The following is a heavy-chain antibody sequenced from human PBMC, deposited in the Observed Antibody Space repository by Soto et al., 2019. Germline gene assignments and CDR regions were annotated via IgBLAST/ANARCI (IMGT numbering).Heavy chain of an antibody. CDR1: GGTFSSYA. D-gene: IGHD2-15*01. J-gene: IGHJ6*02. CDR2: IIPIFGTA. CDR3: ASVETQRHYYGMDV. V-gene: IGHV1-69*12. Sequence: QVQLVQSGAEVKKPGSSVKVSCKASGGTFSSYAISWVRQAPGQGLEWMGGIIPIFGTADYAQKFQGRVTITADEATRTAYMELSSLRSEDTAVYYCASVETQRHYYGMDVWGQGTTVTVSS.